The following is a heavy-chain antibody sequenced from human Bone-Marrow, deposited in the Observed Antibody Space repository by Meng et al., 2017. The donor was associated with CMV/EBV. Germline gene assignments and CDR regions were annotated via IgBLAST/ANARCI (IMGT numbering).Heavy chain of an antibody. CDR3: ARGGSTSYYYYYGMDV. V-gene: IGHV4-34*01. Sequence: ESLRLSCAVYGGSFSGYYWSWIRQPPGKGLEWIGEINHSGSTNYNPSLKSRVTISVDTSKNQFSLKLSSVTAADTAVYYCARGGSTSYYYYYGMDVWGQGTTVTVSS. J-gene: IGHJ6*02. CDR1: GGSFSGYY. D-gene: IGHD2-2*01. CDR2: INHSGST.